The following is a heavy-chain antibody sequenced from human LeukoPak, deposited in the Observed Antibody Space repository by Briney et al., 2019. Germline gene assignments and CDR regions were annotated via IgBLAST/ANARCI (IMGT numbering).Heavy chain of an antibody. Sequence: ASVKVSCKASGYTFTSYYMHWVRQAPGQGLEWMGLINPSGGSTSYAQKFQGRVTMTRDTSTSTVYMELSSLRSEDTAVYYCARDRRRGNYYDFWSGPYDAFDIWGQGTMGTVSA. D-gene: IGHD3-3*01. CDR3: ARDRRRGNYYDFWSGPYDAFDI. CDR2: INPSGGST. V-gene: IGHV1-46*01. CDR1: GYTFTSYY. J-gene: IGHJ3*02.